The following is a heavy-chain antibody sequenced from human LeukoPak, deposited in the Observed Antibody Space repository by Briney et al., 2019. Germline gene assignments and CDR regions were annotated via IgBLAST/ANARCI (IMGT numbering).Heavy chain of an antibody. CDR2: ISGSGGST. Sequence: GRSLRLSCAASGFTFSSYGMHWVRQAPGKGLEWVPAISGSGGSTYYADSVKGRFTISRDNSKNTLYLQMNSLRAEDTAVYYCAKEKEQLVPAFDYWGQGTLVTVSS. D-gene: IGHD6-6*01. CDR3: AKEKEQLVPAFDY. J-gene: IGHJ4*02. V-gene: IGHV3-23*01. CDR1: GFTFSSYG.